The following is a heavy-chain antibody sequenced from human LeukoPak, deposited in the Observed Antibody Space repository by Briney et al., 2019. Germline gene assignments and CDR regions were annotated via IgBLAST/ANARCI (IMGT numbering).Heavy chain of an antibody. CDR2: IYYSGRT. CDR3: ARINSVTTWSYYYYGMDV. CDR1: GGSISSSSYY. Sequence: SETLSLTCTVSGGSISSSSYYWGWIRQPPGKGLEWIGSIYYSGRTYYNPSLKSRVTISVDTSKNQFSLKLSSVTAADTAVYYCARINSVTTWSYYYYGMDVWGQGTTVTVSS. D-gene: IGHD4-17*01. V-gene: IGHV4-39*01. J-gene: IGHJ6*02.